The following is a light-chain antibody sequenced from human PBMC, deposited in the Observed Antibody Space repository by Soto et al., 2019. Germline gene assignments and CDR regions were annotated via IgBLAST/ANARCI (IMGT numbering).Light chain of an antibody. Sequence: QSVLTQPPSVSAAPGQKVTISCSGTSSNIGQNSVSWYQQIPGIAPQLLIYDDVGRPSGIPDRISGSKSGTSATLVITGLQTADEADYYCAVWDSSLSAGVFGGGTKLTVL. V-gene: IGLV1-51*01. CDR3: AVWDSSLSAGV. J-gene: IGLJ3*02. CDR2: DDV. CDR1: SSNIGQNS.